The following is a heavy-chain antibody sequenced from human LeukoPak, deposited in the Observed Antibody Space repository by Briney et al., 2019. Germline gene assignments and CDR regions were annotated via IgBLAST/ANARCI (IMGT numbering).Heavy chain of an antibody. CDR3: AREFYSGYSYGHDY. Sequence: SSVKVSCKASGGTFSSYAISWVRQAPGQGLEWMGRIIPIFGTANYAQKFQGRVTITTDESTSTAYMELSSLRSEDTAVYYCAREFYSGYSYGHDYWGQGTLVTVSS. CDR2: IIPIFGTA. CDR1: GGTFSSYA. D-gene: IGHD5-18*01. J-gene: IGHJ4*02. V-gene: IGHV1-69*05.